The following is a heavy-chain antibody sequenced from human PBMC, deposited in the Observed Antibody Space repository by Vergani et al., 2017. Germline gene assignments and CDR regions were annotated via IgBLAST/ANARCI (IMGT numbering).Heavy chain of an antibody. CDR3: ARLYGRDSSGSKYFDY. D-gene: IGHD3-22*01. CDR2: IPPADSDT. V-gene: IGHV5-51*01. J-gene: IGHJ4*02. Sequence: EVQLVQSGAEVTKPGESLKISCQISGYSFTNYWIGWVRQMPGKGLEWMGIIPPADSDTRYSPSFQGQVTISVDKSNSTAYLQRSSLRASDSAMYYCARLYGRDSSGSKYFDYWGQGTLVTVS. CDR1: GYSFTNYW.